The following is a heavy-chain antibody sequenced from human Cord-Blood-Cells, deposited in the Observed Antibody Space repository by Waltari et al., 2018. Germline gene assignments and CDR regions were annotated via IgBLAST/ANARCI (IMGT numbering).Heavy chain of an antibody. CDR2: ISSSSSYI. Sequence: GLVKPGGSLRLSCAASGFTFSSYSMNWVRQAPGKGLEWVSSISSSSSYIYYADSVKGRFTISRDNAKNSLYLQMNSLRAEDTAVYYCARGYSSGWYYFDYWGQGTLGTVSS. CDR1: GFTFSSYS. V-gene: IGHV3-21*01. J-gene: IGHJ4*02. CDR3: ARGYSSGWYYFDY. D-gene: IGHD6-19*01.